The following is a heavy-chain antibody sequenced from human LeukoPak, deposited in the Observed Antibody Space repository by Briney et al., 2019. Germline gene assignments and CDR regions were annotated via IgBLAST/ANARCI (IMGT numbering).Heavy chain of an antibody. Sequence: GASVKVSCKASGGTFSSYAISWVRQAPGQGLEWMGGIIPIFGTANYVQKFQGRVTITADESTSTAYMELSSLRSEDTAVYYCARDLSYNGITMVRGALFNWGQGTLVTVSS. CDR3: ARDLSYNGITMVRGALFN. CDR1: GGTFSSYA. CDR2: IIPIFGTA. V-gene: IGHV1-69*13. D-gene: IGHD3-10*01. J-gene: IGHJ4*02.